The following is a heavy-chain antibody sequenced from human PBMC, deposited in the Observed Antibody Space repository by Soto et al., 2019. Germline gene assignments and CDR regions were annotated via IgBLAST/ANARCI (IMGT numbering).Heavy chain of an antibody. CDR2: ISSSSSYI. CDR3: ARGTRYCSGGSCYYFDY. CDR1: GFTFSSYS. D-gene: IGHD2-15*01. V-gene: IGHV3-21*01. Sequence: EVQLVESGGGLVKPGGSLRLSCAASGFTFSSYSMNWVRQAPGKGLEWVSSISSSSSYIYYADSVKGRFTISRDNAQNSLYLQMNSLRAEDTAVYYCARGTRYCSGGSCYYFDYWGQGTLVTVST. J-gene: IGHJ4*02.